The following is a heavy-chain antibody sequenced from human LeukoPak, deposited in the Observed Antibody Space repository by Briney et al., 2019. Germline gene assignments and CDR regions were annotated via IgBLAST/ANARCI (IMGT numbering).Heavy chain of an antibody. CDR2: ISWNSGSI. V-gene: IGHV3-9*03. CDR3: ARGRDDYGASFEDY. D-gene: IGHD4-17*01. J-gene: IGHJ4*02. CDR1: GFTFDDYA. Sequence: GGSLRLSCAASGFTFDDYAMHWVRQAPGKGLEWVSGISWNSGSIGYADSVKGRFTISRDNAKNSLYLQMGSLRAEDMAVYYCARGRDDYGASFEDYWGQGTLVTVSS.